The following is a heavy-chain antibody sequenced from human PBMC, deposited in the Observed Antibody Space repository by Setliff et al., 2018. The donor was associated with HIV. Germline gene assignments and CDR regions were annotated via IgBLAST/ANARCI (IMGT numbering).Heavy chain of an antibody. V-gene: IGHV4-4*07. CDR2: IYSSGST. CDR1: GGSISSHY. Sequence: SETLSLTCTVSGGSISSHYWNWIRQPAGKGLEWIGHIYSSGSTNYNPSLKSRVTISVDTSKNQFSLKLSSVTAADTAVYYCARDYDFWSGWKAFDIWGQGTMVTVSS. J-gene: IGHJ3*02. D-gene: IGHD3-3*01. CDR3: ARDYDFWSGWKAFDI.